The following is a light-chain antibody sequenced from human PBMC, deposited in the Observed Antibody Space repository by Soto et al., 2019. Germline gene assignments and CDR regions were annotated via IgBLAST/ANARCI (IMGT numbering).Light chain of an antibody. CDR3: QQSNNTLWT. J-gene: IGKJ1*01. Sequence: DIQMTQSPSSLSASVGDRVTITCRASQSISSYLNWYQQKPGKAPKLLIYAASSLQSGVPSRFSGSGSGTDFSLTISSLQHADFAPYYCQQSNNTLWTFGQETKVEIK. CDR2: AAS. CDR1: QSISSY. V-gene: IGKV1-39*01.